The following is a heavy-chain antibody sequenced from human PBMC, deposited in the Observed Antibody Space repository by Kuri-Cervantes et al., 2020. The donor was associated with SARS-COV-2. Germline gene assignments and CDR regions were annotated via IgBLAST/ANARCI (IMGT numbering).Heavy chain of an antibody. CDR2: IHYSGST. CDR3: ARHSNSSSSGYYYYMDV. D-gene: IGHD6-6*01. J-gene: IGHJ6*03. Sequence: SETLSLTCTVSGGSISRYYWSWIRQPPWKGLEWIGYIHYSGSTNYNPSLKSRVTISVDTSKNQFSLKLSSVTAADTAMYYCARHSNSSSSGYYYYMDVWGKGTTVTVSS. CDR1: GGSISRYY. V-gene: IGHV4-59*08.